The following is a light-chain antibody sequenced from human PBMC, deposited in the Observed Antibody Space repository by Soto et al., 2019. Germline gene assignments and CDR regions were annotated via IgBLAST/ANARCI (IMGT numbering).Light chain of an antibody. J-gene: IGLJ3*02. CDR1: SGHSSYI. V-gene: IGLV4-60*02. CDR2: LEGSGSY. Sequence: QSVLTQSSSASASLGSSVKLTCTLSSGHSSYIIAWHQQQPGKAPRYLMKLEGSGSYNKGSGVPDRFSGSSSGADRYLTISNLQFEDEADYYCETWDFNTRVFGGGTKLIVL. CDR3: ETWDFNTRV.